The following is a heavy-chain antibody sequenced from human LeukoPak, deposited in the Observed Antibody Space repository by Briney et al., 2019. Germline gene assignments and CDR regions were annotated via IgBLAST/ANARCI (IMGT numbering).Heavy chain of an antibody. CDR1: GFAFSGYW. D-gene: IGHD2-15*01. Sequence: GGSLRLSCAAAGFAFSGYWMNWVRQAPGKGPEWVANINQDGSEKYYVDSVKGRFTISRDNAKKSVYLEINSLRVEDTAVYYCARDDSGGWFHYWGQGALVTVSS. CDR3: ARDDSGGWFHY. CDR2: INQDGSEK. V-gene: IGHV3-7*01. J-gene: IGHJ4*02.